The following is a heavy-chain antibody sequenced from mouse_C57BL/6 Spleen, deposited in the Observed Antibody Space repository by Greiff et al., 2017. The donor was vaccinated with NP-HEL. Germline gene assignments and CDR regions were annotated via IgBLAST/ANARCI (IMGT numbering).Heavy chain of an antibody. CDR2: IYPGDGDT. D-gene: IGHD2-4*01. V-gene: IGHV1-82*01. Sequence: QVQLQQSGPELVKPGASVKISCKASGYAFSSSWMNWVKQRPGKGLEWIGRIYPGDGDTNYNGKFKGKATLTADKSSSTAYMQLSSLTSEDSAVYFCALAMITTGGFAYWGQGTLVTVSA. CDR3: ALAMITTGGFAY. CDR1: GYAFSSSW. J-gene: IGHJ3*01.